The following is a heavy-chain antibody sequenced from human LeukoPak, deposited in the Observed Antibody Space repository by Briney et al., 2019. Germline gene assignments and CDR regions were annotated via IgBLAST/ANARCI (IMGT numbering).Heavy chain of an antibody. CDR3: AGEMATIEPPS. D-gene: IGHD5-24*01. J-gene: IGHJ3*01. CDR1: GFTFSSYE. V-gene: IGHV3-48*03. CDR2: ISSSGSTV. Sequence: GGSLRLSCAASGFTFSSYEMNWVRQAPGKGLEWVSYISSSGSTVYYADSVKGRFTISRDNAKNSLYLQMNSLRAEDTAVYYCAGEMATIEPPSGGRGTMVTVSS.